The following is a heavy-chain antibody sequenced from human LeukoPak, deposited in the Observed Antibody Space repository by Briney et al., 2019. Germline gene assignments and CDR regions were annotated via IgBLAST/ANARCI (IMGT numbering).Heavy chain of an antibody. V-gene: IGHV4-39*01. J-gene: IGHJ4*02. CDR2: IYYSGST. D-gene: IGHD3-22*01. CDR3: ARLLYDSRGYYYFDS. CDR1: GGSISSSSHY. Sequence: PSETLSLTCTVSGGSISSSSHYWGWIRQPPGKGLEWFGSIYYSGSTYDNPSLKSRVTISVDTSKNQFSLKLSSVTAADTAVYYCARLLYDSRGYYYFDSWGQGTLVIVSS.